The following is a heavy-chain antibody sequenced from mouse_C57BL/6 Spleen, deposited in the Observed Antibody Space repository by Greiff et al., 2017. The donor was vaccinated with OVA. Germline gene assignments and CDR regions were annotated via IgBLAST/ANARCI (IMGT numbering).Heavy chain of an antibody. CDR3: ARSYYGSPYFDY. J-gene: IGHJ2*01. Sequence: LVESGAELVKPGASLTLSCKASGYTFTDYEMHWVKQTPVHGLEWIGAIDPETGGTAYNPKFKCKAILTADKSTSTVYMELRSLTSEDSAVYYCARSYYGSPYFDYWGKGTTLTVSS. CDR1: GYTFTDYE. CDR2: IDPETGGT. D-gene: IGHD1-1*01. V-gene: IGHV1-15*01.